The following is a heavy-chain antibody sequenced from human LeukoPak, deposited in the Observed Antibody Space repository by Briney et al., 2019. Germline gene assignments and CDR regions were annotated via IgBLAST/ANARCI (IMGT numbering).Heavy chain of an antibody. V-gene: IGHV4-4*09. CDR3: ARQAYYPNSGSWTGFDY. D-gene: IGHD3-10*01. Sequence: NPSETLSLTCTVSGGSINSYYWSWIRQPPGKGLEWVGYIYTSGSTNYNPSLKSRVTMSVDTSKNQFSLKLTSVTAADTAVYYCARQAYYPNSGSWTGFDYWGQGTLVTVSS. CDR1: GGSINSYY. J-gene: IGHJ4*02. CDR2: IYTSGST.